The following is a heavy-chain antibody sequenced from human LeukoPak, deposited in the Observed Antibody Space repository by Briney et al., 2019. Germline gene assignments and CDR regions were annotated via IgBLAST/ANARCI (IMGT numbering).Heavy chain of an antibody. V-gene: IGHV3-7*01. D-gene: IGHD3-16*01. CDR2: IKQDGSEK. Sequence: PGGSLRLSCAASGFTFSSYWMSWVRQAPGKGLEWVASIKQDGSEKYYVDSVKGRFTISRDNAKNSLYLQMNSLRAEDTAVYYCARDNLLMTYYYYGMDVWGQGTTVTVSS. J-gene: IGHJ6*02. CDR1: GFTFSSYW. CDR3: ARDNLLMTYYYYGMDV.